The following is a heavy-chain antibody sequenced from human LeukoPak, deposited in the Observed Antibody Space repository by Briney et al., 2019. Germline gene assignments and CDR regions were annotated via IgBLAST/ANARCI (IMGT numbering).Heavy chain of an antibody. CDR1: GFTFSSYS. CDR3: ARDPGVVGAANDY. D-gene: IGHD1-26*01. V-gene: IGHV3-21*01. Sequence: KSGGSLRLSCAASGFTFSSYSMNWVRQAPGKGLEWVSSISSSSSYIYYADSVKGRFTISRDNAKNSLYLQMNSLRAEDTAVHYCARDPGVVGAANDYWGQGTLVTVSS. J-gene: IGHJ4*02. CDR2: ISSSSSYI.